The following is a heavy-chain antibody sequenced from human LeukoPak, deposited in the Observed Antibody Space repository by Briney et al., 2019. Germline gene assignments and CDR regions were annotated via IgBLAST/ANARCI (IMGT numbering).Heavy chain of an antibody. J-gene: IGHJ4*02. CDR2: ISGSGDIT. Sequence: PGGTLRLSCAASGFRFSNYGMNWVRQAPGKGLEWVSGISGSGDITYYADSVKGRFTISRDNAKNTLYLQMNSLRAEDTAVYYCARGRSGSYGFYDYWGQGTLVTVSS. V-gene: IGHV3-23*01. D-gene: IGHD3-10*01. CDR1: GFRFSNYG. CDR3: ARGRSGSYGFYDY.